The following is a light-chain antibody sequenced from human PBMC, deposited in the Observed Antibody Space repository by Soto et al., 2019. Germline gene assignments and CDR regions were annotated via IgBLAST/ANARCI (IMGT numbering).Light chain of an antibody. CDR3: QQYNNWPLT. CDR2: GAS. Sequence: EIVMAQSPATLSVSPGERATLSCRASQSVSTNLAWYQQTAGQAPRLLIYGASTRATGIPARFSGSGSGTEFTLTISGLHSEDFEVYYCQQYNNWPLTFGPGTKVDIK. J-gene: IGKJ3*01. CDR1: QSVSTN. V-gene: IGKV3-15*01.